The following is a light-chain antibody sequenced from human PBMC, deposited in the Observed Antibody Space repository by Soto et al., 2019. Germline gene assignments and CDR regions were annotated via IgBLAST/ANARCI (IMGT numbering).Light chain of an antibody. CDR3: CSYTSSSTHV. CDR2: DVN. V-gene: IGLV2-14*03. CDR1: SSDVGGYNF. Sequence: QSALTQPASVSGSPGQSIAVSCTGTSSDVGGYNFVSWYQQHPGKVPKLMIFDVNRRPSGVSDRFSGSKSGNTASLTISGLQAEDEGDYYCCSYTSSSTHVFGSGTKVTVL. J-gene: IGLJ1*01.